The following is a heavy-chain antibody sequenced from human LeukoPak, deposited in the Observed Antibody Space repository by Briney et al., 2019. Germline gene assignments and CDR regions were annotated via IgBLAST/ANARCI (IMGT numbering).Heavy chain of an antibody. CDR2: IHYSGST. D-gene: IGHD2-15*01. CDR1: GGSISSHY. J-gene: IGHJ4*02. CDR3: AREVEEMGFDY. V-gene: IGHV4-59*11. Sequence: SETLSLTCTVSGGSISSHYWSWIRLPPGKGLEWIGYIHYSGSTNHNASLKSRVTISVDTSKNQFSLKLSSVTAADTAVYYCAREVEEMGFDYWGQGTLVTVSS.